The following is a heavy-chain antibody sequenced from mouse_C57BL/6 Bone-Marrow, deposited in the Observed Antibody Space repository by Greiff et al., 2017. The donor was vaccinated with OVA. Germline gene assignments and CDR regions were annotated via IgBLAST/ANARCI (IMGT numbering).Heavy chain of an antibody. J-gene: IGHJ2*01. CDR1: GYTFTSYW. CDR3: ARDEFYYYGSY. V-gene: IGHV1-64*01. Sequence: VQLQQSGAELVKPGASVKLSCKASGYTFTSYWMHWVKQRPGQGLEWIGMIHPNSGSTNYNEKFKSKATLTVDKSSSTAYMQLSSLTSEDSAVYYCARDEFYYYGSYWGQGTTLTVSS. D-gene: IGHD1-1*01. CDR2: IHPNSGST.